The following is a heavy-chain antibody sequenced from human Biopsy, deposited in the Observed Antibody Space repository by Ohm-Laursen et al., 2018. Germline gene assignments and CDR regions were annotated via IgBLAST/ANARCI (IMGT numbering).Heavy chain of an antibody. Sequence: SLRLSCSAPEFTFSRYAMSWVRQAPGKGLDWVSDINDSGDSVHYSDSVKGRFTISRDNSKNTLFLQMSSLSAEDTAFYYCAKGGDCTTSSCYMDLDYWGQGTLVTVSS. D-gene: IGHD2-2*02. CDR2: INDSGDSV. J-gene: IGHJ4*02. CDR1: EFTFSRYA. V-gene: IGHV3-23*01. CDR3: AKGGDCTTSSCYMDLDY.